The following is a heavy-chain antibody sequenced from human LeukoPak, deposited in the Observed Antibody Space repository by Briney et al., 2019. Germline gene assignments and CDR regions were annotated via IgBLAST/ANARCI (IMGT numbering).Heavy chain of an antibody. CDR1: GDSISSSNW. CDR3: ARTRSTVEYFQH. V-gene: IGHV4-4*02. J-gene: IGHJ1*01. CDR2: IYHTGTT. D-gene: IGHD3-10*01. Sequence: SETLSLTCAVSGDSISSSNWWSWVRQPPGKGLEWIGDIYHTGTTNYNSSLKSRLTISVDKSKNQFSLKLSSLTAADAAVYYCARTRSTVEYFQHWGQGILVTVSS.